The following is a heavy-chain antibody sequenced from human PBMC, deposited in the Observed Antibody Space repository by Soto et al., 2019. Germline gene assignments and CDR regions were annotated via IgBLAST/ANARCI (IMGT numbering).Heavy chain of an antibody. J-gene: IGHJ4*02. Sequence: GGSLRLSCAASGFTFSNYGMHWVRQAPGKGLEWVAVISYDGSNKYYADSVKGRFTISRDNSKNTLYLQMNSLRAEDTAVYYCAKSLSAIPGDSWGQGTLVTVSS. CDR2: ISYDGSNK. CDR1: GFTFSNYG. V-gene: IGHV3-30*18. D-gene: IGHD2-2*01. CDR3: AKSLSAIPGDS.